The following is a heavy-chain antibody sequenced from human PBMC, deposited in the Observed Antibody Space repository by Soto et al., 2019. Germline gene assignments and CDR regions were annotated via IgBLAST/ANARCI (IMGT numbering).Heavy chain of an antibody. CDR1: GFTVSNNY. D-gene: IGHD3-10*01. CDR2: IYSGGYT. CDR3: GPHAGGGGY. V-gene: IGHV3-53*01. J-gene: IGHJ4*02. Sequence: EVQLVESGGGLIQPGGSLRLSCAVSGFTVSNNYMSWVRQAPGKGLEGVSVIYSGGYTAYGDSVKGRFTISRDNSKNTLSFQMKGLGAAASACSYCGPHAGGGGYWGQGTLVTVSS.